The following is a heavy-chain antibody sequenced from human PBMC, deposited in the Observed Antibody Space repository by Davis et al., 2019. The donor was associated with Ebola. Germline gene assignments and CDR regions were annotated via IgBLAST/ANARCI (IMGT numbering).Heavy chain of an antibody. CDR3: ATIEDTDMVGAFDI. V-gene: IGHV4-59*01. CDR2: IYYSDIT. J-gene: IGHJ3*02. Sequence: MPSETLSLTCTVSGGSISSYYWSWIRQPPGKGLEWIGYIYYSDITKYNPSLKSRVTISVDTSKNQFSLKLISVTAADTAVYYCATIEDTDMVGAFDIWGQGTMVTVSS. CDR1: GGSISSYY. D-gene: IGHD5-18*01.